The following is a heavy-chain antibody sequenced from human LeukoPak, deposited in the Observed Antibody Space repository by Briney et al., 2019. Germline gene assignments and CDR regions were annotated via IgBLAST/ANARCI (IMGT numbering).Heavy chain of an antibody. D-gene: IGHD3-3*01. Sequence: GESPKIPCKGSGYRFTSYWIGWVRQMPGKGLEWMGIIYPGDSDTRYSPSFQGQVTISADKSISTAYLQWSSLKASDTAMYYCYNFWSGIGRGYFHYWGQGTLVTVSS. CDR1: GYRFTSYW. CDR3: YNFWSGIGRGYFHY. CDR2: IYPGDSDT. J-gene: IGHJ4*02. V-gene: IGHV5-51*01.